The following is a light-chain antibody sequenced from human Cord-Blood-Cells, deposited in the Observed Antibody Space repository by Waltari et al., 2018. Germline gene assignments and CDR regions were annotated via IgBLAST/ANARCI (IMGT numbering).Light chain of an antibody. Sequence: QSALTQPPSASGSPGQSVTISCTGPSSDVGGYNSVSWYQQHPGKAPKLMIYEVSKRPSGVPDRFSGSKSGNTASLTVSGLQAEDEADYYCSSYAGSNIWVFGGGTKLTVL. CDR1: SSDVGGYNS. J-gene: IGLJ3*02. CDR2: EVS. V-gene: IGLV2-8*01. CDR3: SSYAGSNIWV.